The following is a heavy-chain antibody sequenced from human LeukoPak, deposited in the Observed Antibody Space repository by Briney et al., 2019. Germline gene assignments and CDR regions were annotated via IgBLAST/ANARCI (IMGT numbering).Heavy chain of an antibody. Sequence: GASVKVSCKASGYCFTAFYIHWVRQAPGQGLEWMGWIHPRSGETNYAYKFRGRVTMTRDTSISTTYMDLGSLGSDDTAVYYCARDGEYGAGSYYRGCFDYWGQGTLVTVSS. CDR1: GYCFTAFY. CDR2: IHPRSGET. V-gene: IGHV1-2*02. D-gene: IGHD3-10*01. J-gene: IGHJ4*02. CDR3: ARDGEYGAGSYYRGCFDY.